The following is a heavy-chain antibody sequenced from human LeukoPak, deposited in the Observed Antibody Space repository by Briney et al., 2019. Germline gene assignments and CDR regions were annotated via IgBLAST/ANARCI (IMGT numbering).Heavy chain of an antibody. D-gene: IGHD1-26*01. CDR3: ARAEGAWELLRYYYYGMDV. V-gene: IGHV1-18*01. CDR1: GYTFTNYG. Sequence: ASVKVSCKASGYTFTNYGISWVRQAPGQGLEWMGWISGYNADTKYAQKLQGRVTMTRNTSISTAYMELSSLRSEDTAVYYCARAEGAWELLRYYYYGMDVWGQGTTVTVSS. J-gene: IGHJ6*02. CDR2: ISGYNADT.